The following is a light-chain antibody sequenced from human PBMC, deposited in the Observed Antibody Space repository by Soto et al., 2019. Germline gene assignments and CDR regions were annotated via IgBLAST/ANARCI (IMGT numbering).Light chain of an antibody. Sequence: QSVLTQPPSASGTPGQWVTISCSGSSSNIGSNSVNWYQQLPGTTPKLLMFSSNQRPSGVPDRFSGSKFGTSASLATSGVQSEEEADYYCAAWDDSLNGVVFGGGTKLTVL. CDR2: SSN. J-gene: IGLJ2*01. CDR3: AAWDDSLNGVV. CDR1: SSNIGSNS. V-gene: IGLV1-44*01.